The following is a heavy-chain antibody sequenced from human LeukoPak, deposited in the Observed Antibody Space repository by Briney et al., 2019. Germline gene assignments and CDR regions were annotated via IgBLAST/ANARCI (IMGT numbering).Heavy chain of an antibody. Sequence: GGSLRLSCAASGFTFASYAMSWVRQAPGKGLEWVSSISSSSSYIYYADSVKGRFTISRDNAKNSLYLQMNSLRAEDTAVYYCARGRDSSSSGGFDYWGQGTLVTVSS. D-gene: IGHD6-6*01. J-gene: IGHJ4*02. CDR3: ARGRDSSSSGGFDY. CDR1: GFTFASYA. CDR2: ISSSSSYI. V-gene: IGHV3-21*01.